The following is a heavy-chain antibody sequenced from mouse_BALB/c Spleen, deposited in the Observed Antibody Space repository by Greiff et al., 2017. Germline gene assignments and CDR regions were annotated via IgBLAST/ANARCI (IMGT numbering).Heavy chain of an antibody. CDR1: GYAFSSYW. Sequence: QVQLQQSGAELVRPGSSVKISCKASGYAFSSYWMNWVKQRPGQGLEWIGQIYPGDGDTNYNGKFKGKATLTADKSSSTAYMQLSSLTSEDSAVYFCARFGVPYAMDYWGQGTSVTVSS. J-gene: IGHJ4*01. CDR2: IYPGDGDT. V-gene: IGHV1-80*01. CDR3: ARFGVPYAMDY.